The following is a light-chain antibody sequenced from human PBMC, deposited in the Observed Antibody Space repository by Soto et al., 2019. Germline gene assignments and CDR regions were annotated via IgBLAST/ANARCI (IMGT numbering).Light chain of an antibody. J-gene: IGKJ4*01. CDR3: QQYNNWLALT. V-gene: IGKV3-15*01. CDR1: QSVRNN. CDR2: GAS. Sequence: ETVMTQSPATLSVSPGERATLSCRASQSVRNNLAWYQQRPGQAPRLLIYGASTRATGIPARFSGSGSGTEFTLTIGSLQSEDFAVYYCQQYNNWLALTFGGGTKVDIK.